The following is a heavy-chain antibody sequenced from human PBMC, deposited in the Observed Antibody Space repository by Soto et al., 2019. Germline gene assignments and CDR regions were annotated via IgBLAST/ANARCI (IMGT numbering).Heavy chain of an antibody. J-gene: IGHJ3*02. CDR2: ISGSGGST. CDR1: GFTFSSYA. D-gene: IGHD1-7*01. V-gene: IGHV3-23*01. Sequence: GGSLRLSCAASGFTFSSYAMNWVRQAPGKGLEWVSAISGSGGSTYHADSVKGRFTISRDSSKNTLYLQMNSLRAEDTAVYYCAKGNSWSPALVLDIWGQGTMVTVSS. CDR3: AKGNSWSPALVLDI.